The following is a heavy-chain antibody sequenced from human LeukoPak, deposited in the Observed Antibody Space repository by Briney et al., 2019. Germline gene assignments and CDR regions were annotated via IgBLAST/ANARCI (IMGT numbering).Heavy chain of an antibody. CDR1: GFTFSSYS. D-gene: IGHD2-15*01. CDR2: ISSSSSTI. J-gene: IGHJ4*02. CDR3: ARGPYCSGGSYYDGGDGFDY. V-gene: IGHV3-48*01. Sequence: GGSLRLSCAASGFTFSSYSMNWVRQAPGKGLEWVSYISSSSSTIYYADSVKGRFTISRDNAKNSLYLQMNSLRAEDTAVYYCARGPYCSGGSYYDGGDGFDYWGQGTLVTVSS.